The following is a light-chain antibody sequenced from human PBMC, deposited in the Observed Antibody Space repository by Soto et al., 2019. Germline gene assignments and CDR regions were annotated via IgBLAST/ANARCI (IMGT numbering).Light chain of an antibody. J-gene: IGKJ1*01. CDR1: QSVSSSY. CDR2: GAS. Sequence: EIVLTQSPGTLSLSPGERATLSCRASQSVSSSYLAWYQQKPGQAPRLLIYGASSRATGIPDRFSGSRSGTDFPLTISRLAPEDFAVYYCQQYGSSPRTFGQGTKVEIK. V-gene: IGKV3-20*01. CDR3: QQYGSSPRT.